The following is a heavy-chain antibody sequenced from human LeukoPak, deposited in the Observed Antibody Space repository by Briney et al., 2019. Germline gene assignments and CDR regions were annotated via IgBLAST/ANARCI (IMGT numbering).Heavy chain of an antibody. CDR2: IYYSGST. D-gene: IGHD4-17*01. Sequence: SETLSLTCTVSGGSISSSSYSWGWIRQPPGKGLEWIGSIYYSGSTYYNPSLKSRVTISVDTSKNQFSLKLSSVTAADTAVYYCARGVGIGYGDYGYFDYWGQGTLVTVSS. CDR1: GGSISSSSYS. V-gene: IGHV4-39*07. J-gene: IGHJ4*02. CDR3: ARGVGIGYGDYGYFDY.